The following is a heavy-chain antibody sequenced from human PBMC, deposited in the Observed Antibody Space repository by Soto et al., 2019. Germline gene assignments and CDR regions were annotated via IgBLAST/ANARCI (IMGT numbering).Heavy chain of an antibody. CDR2: IHYSGST. CDR3: ARDPISASHFFDY. J-gene: IGHJ4*02. D-gene: IGHD6-6*01. CDR1: GGSITSYY. V-gene: IGHV4-59*01. Sequence: SETLSLTCTVSGGSITSYYWSWIRQPPGKGLEWIGDIHYSGSTNYNPSLKSRVTISTDTSKNQFSLNLSSVTAADTAVYYCARDPISASHFFDYWGQGTLVTVSS.